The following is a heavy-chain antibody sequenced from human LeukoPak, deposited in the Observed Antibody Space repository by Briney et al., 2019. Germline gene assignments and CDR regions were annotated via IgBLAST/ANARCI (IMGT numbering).Heavy chain of an antibody. J-gene: IGHJ5*02. CDR2: IIPIFGTA. CDR3: ARGASSWYWFDP. V-gene: IGHV1-69*01. CDR1: GGTFSRYA. D-gene: IGHD6-13*01. Sequence: SVKVSCKASGGTFSRYAISWVRQAPGQGLEWMGGIIPIFGTANHAQKFQGRVTITADESTSTAYMELSSLRSEDTAVYYCARGASSWYWFDPWGQGTLVTVSS.